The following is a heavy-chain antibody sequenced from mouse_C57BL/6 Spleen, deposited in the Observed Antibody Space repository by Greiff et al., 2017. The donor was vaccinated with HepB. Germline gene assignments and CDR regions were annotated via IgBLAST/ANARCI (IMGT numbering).Heavy chain of an antibody. CDR3: AREGDYDVAERYFDY. Sequence: VQLQQSGAELVKPGASVKMSCKASGYTFTSYWITWVKQRPGQGLEWIGDIYPGSGSTNYNEKFKSKATLTVDTSASTAYMQLSSLTSEDSAVYYFAREGDYDVAERYFDYWGQGTTLTVSS. D-gene: IGHD2-4*01. CDR2: IYPGSGST. J-gene: IGHJ2*01. CDR1: GYTFTSYW. V-gene: IGHV1-55*01.